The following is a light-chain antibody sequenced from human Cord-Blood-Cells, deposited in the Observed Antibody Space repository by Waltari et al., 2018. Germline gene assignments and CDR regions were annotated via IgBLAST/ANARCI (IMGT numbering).Light chain of an antibody. J-gene: IGLJ3*02. CDR2: YKSDSDK. V-gene: IGLV5-45*01. CDR1: SGLNVGPYR. CDR3: MIWHSSAWV. Sequence: QAVLTQPASLSASPGASASLTCTFRSGLNVGPYRIYWYQQKPGSPPQYLLRYKSDSDKQQGSGVPSRFSGSKDASANAGILLISGLQSEDEADYYCMIWHSSAWVFGGGTKLTVL.